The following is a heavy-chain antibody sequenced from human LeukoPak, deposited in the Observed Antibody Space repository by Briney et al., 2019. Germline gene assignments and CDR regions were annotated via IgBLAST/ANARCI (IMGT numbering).Heavy chain of an antibody. J-gene: IGHJ5*02. CDR3: ARDRGTTVTTGKGGWFDP. D-gene: IGHD4-17*01. CDR1: GGTFSSYA. CDR2: IIPIFGTA. Sequence: GASVKVSCKPSGGTFSSYAISWVRQAPGQGLEWMGRIIPIFGTANYAQKFQGSVTITTDESTSTAYMELSSLRSEDTAVYYCARDRGTTVTTGKGGWFDPWGQGTLVTVSS. V-gene: IGHV1-69*05.